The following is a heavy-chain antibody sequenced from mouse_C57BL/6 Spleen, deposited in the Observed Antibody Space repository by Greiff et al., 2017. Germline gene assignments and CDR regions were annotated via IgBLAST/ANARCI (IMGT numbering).Heavy chain of an antibody. CDR1: GYTFTSYW. V-gene: IGHV1-50*01. CDR2: IDPSDSYT. J-gene: IGHJ4*01. Sequence: QVQLQQPGAELVKPGASVKLSCKASGYTFTSYWMQWVKQRPGQGLEWIGEIDPSDSYTNYNQKFKGKATLTVDTSSSTAYMQLSSLTSEDSAVYYCARRSYYDYDGAMDDWGKGTSVTVSS. CDR3: ARRSYYDYDGAMDD. D-gene: IGHD2-4*01.